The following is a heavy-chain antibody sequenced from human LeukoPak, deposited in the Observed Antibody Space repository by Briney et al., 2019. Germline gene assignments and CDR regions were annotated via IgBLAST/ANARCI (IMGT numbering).Heavy chain of an antibody. Sequence: ASVKVSCKASGGTFSSYTISWVRQAPGQGLEWMGRIIPILGIANYAQKFQGRVMITADKSTSTAYMELSSLRSEDTAVYYCARVSARLHYDFWSGYYTGWAFDIWGQGTMVTVSS. D-gene: IGHD3-3*01. J-gene: IGHJ3*02. CDR3: ARVSARLHYDFWSGYYTGWAFDI. CDR2: IIPILGIA. V-gene: IGHV1-69*02. CDR1: GGTFSSYT.